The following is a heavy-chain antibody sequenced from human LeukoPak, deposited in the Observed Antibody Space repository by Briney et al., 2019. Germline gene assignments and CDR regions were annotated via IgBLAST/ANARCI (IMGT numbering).Heavy chain of an antibody. CDR3: ARGLPYYDILTGYYIRDAFDI. CDR2: IYISGSGST. J-gene: IGHJ3*02. Sequence: SETLSLTCTVSGGSISSYYWSWIRQPAGKGLEWIGRIYISGSGSTNYNPSLKSRVTMSVDTSKNQFSLKLSSVTAADTAVYYCARGLPYYDILTGYYIRDAFDIWGQGTMVTVSS. CDR1: GGSISSYY. D-gene: IGHD3-9*01. V-gene: IGHV4-4*07.